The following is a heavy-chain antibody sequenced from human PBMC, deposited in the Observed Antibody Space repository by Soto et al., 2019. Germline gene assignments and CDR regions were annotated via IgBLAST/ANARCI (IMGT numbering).Heavy chain of an antibody. D-gene: IGHD5-18*01. V-gene: IGHV3-30*18. CDR3: AKAHSHSGLWLNYFDY. CDR1: GFTFSSYG. CDR2: ISYDGSNK. Sequence: GGSLRLSCAASGFTFSSYGMHWVRQAPGKGLEWVAVISYDGSNKYYADSVKGRFTISRDNSKNTLYLQMNSLRAEDTAVYYCAKAHSHSGLWLNYFDYWGQGTLVTVSS. J-gene: IGHJ4*02.